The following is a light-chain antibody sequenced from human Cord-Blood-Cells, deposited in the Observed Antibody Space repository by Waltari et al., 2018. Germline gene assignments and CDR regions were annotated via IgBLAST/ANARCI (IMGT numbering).Light chain of an antibody. Sequence: DIVMTQSPDSLAVSLCERATINCKSSQSVLYSSNNKNYLAWYQQKPVQPPKLLIYWASTRECGVPDRFSGSGSWTDFTLTISSLQAEDVAVYYCQQYYSTPTWTFGQGTKVEIK. J-gene: IGKJ1*01. CDR3: QQYYSTPTWT. CDR1: QSVLYSSNNKNY. CDR2: WAS. V-gene: IGKV4-1*01.